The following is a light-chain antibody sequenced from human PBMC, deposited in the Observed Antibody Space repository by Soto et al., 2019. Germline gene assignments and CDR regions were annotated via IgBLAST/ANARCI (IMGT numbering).Light chain of an antibody. Sequence: EIVLTQSPGTLSVSPGERATLSCRASQSVSSKLAWYQQKPGQAPRLLIYDTSSRATGIPDRFSGSGSGTDFTLAISRLEPEDFAVYYCQQCGSSPSFGQGTKVELK. CDR2: DTS. CDR1: QSVSSK. V-gene: IGKV3-20*01. J-gene: IGKJ1*01. CDR3: QQCGSSPS.